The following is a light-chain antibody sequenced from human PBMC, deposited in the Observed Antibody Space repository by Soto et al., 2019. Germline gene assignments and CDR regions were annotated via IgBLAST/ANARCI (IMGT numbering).Light chain of an antibody. CDR1: QDIAIY. V-gene: IGKV1-9*01. CDR3: QQLRMYPST. CDR2: AAS. Sequence: IQLTQSPSSLSACARYRVTLTFPSIQDIAIYLALYQQKPGEAPKLLIYAASTLYGGVPSRFSGSGSGTDFALTITSLQAEDFATYSCQQLRMYPSTFGGGTKVDIK. J-gene: IGKJ4*01.